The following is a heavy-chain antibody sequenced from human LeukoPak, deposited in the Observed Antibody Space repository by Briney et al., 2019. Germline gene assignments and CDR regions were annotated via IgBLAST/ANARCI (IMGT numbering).Heavy chain of an antibody. CDR3: ARDQLAAALDY. CDR2: INHSGST. CDR1: GGSFGGYY. V-gene: IGHV4-34*01. J-gene: IGHJ4*02. Sequence: SETLSLTCAVYGGSFGGYYWSWIRQPPGKGLEWIGEINHSGSTNYNPSLKSRVTISVDTSKNQFSLKLSSVTAADTAVYYCARDQLAAALDYWGQGTLVTVSS. D-gene: IGHD6-13*01.